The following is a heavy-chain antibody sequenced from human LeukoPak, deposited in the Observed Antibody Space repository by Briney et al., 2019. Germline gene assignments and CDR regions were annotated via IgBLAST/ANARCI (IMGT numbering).Heavy chain of an antibody. Sequence: PGRSLRLSCTASGFTFGDYAMSWFRQAPGKGLEWVGFIRSKAYGGTTEYAASVKGRFTISRDDSKSIAYLQMNSLKTEDTAVSYCTRGKWLPLPDYWGQGTLVTVSS. CDR3: TRGKWLPLPDY. V-gene: IGHV3-49*03. D-gene: IGHD6-19*01. CDR1: GFTFGDYA. CDR2: IRSKAYGGTT. J-gene: IGHJ4*02.